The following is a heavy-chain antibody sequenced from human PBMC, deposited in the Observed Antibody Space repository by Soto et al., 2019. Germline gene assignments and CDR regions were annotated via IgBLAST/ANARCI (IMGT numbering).Heavy chain of an antibody. CDR3: ARRRVAPVPAAINNWFDP. Sequence: SETLSLTCTVSGGSISSSSYYWGWIRQPPGKGLEWIGSIYYSGSTYYNPSLKSRVTISVDTSKNQFSLKLSSVTAADTAVYYCARRRVAPVPAAINNWFDPWGQGTLVTVSS. CDR1: GGSISSSSYY. V-gene: IGHV4-39*01. D-gene: IGHD2-2*01. CDR2: IYYSGST. J-gene: IGHJ5*02.